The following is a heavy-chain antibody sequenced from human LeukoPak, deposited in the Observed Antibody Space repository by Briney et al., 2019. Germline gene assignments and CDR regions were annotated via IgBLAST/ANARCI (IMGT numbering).Heavy chain of an antibody. D-gene: IGHD1-26*01. Sequence: ASVKVSCKASGYTFTSYDINWVRQAPGQGLEWMGWINPNSGGTNYAQKFQGRVTMTRDTSISTAYMELSRLRSDDTAVYYCARTYSGSHLGGFDYWGQGTLVTVSS. CDR2: INPNSGGT. V-gene: IGHV1-2*02. CDR3: ARTYSGSHLGGFDY. J-gene: IGHJ4*02. CDR1: GYTFTSYD.